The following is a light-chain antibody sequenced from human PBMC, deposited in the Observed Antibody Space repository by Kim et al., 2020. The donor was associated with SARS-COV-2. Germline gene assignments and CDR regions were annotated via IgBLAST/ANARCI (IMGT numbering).Light chain of an antibody. CDR2: AAS. V-gene: IGKV3-20*01. CDR3: QYYGTSLFI. CDR1: QSVSSSF. Sequence: PGERVTLSCRASQSVSSSFLAWYQHKSGQAPRLLIYAASNRATGIPGRFSGSGSGSDFTLTISRLEPEDFAIYYCQYYGTSLFIFGPGTKVDIK. J-gene: IGKJ3*01.